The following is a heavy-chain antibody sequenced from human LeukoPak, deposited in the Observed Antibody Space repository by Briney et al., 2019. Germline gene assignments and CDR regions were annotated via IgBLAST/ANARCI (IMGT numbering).Heavy chain of an antibody. CDR1: GYTLTELS. D-gene: IGHD2-2*01. J-gene: IGHJ6*02. CDR2: FDPEDGET. V-gene: IGHV1-24*01. CDR3: ARDWWYCSSTSCYAVFYYYGMDV. Sequence: ASVKVSCKVSGYTLTELSMHWVRQAPGKGLEWMGGFDPEDGETIYAQKFQGRVTMTTDTSTSTAYMELRSLRSDDTAVYYCARDWWYCSSTSCYAVFYYYGMDVWGQGTTVTVSS.